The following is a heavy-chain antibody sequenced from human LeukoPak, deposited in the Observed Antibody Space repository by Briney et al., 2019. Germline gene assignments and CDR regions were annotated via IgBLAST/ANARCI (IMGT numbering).Heavy chain of an antibody. Sequence: GRSLRLSCAASGFTFSNAWMTWVRRTPGEGLGWVSAITGGGGTTYYADSVKGRFTISRDNSKNTLYLKMNSLRAEDTAVYYCAKDPPILRWSFDYWGQGTLVTVSS. CDR2: ITGGGGTT. CDR1: GFTFSNAW. J-gene: IGHJ4*02. D-gene: IGHD4-23*01. V-gene: IGHV3-23*01. CDR3: AKDPPILRWSFDY.